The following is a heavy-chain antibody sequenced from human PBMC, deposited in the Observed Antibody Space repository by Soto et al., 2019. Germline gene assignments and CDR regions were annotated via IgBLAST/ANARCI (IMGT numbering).Heavy chain of an antibody. D-gene: IGHD1-26*01. CDR1: GFSLTTRGVG. CDR3: VHTLGATPLDH. CDR2: IYWDDDK. V-gene: IGHV2-5*02. J-gene: IGHJ4*02. Sequence: QITLRESGPTLVKPTQTLTLTCTFSGFSLTTRGVGVAWIRQPPGKALEWLALIYWDDDKRSNPSLRSRLTITKDTSKNLVVLTMTNMDPVDTATYYCVHTLGATPLDHWGQGTLVTVSS.